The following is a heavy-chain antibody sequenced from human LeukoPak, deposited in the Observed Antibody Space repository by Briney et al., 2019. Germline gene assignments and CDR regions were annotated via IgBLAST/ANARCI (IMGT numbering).Heavy chain of an antibody. Sequence: GGSLRLSCAASGFTFRSYSMSWVRQAPGKGLEWVSTISGGGGTTYYADSVKGRFTISRDNSKNTMYLQMNSLTAEDTAVYYCAKDGLRYFDYWGQGTLVTVSS. CDR3: AKDGLRYFDY. J-gene: IGHJ4*02. V-gene: IGHV3-23*01. CDR2: ISGGGGTT. CDR1: GFTFRSYS. D-gene: IGHD3-16*01.